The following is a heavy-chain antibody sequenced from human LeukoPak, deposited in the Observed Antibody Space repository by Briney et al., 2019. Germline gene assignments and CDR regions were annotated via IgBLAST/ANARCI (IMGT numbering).Heavy chain of an antibody. D-gene: IGHD3-10*01. CDR3: ARGYYYYGSGSYGGNWFDP. V-gene: IGHV4-31*03. CDR1: GGSISSGGYS. Sequence: SETLSLTCTVSGGSISSGGYSWSWIRKHPGKSLEWIGYLYYSESAYYNPSLKSRVTISVDTSKNQFSLKLSSVTAADTAVYYCARGYYYYGSGSYGGNWFDPWGQGTLVTVSS. J-gene: IGHJ5*02. CDR2: LYYSESA.